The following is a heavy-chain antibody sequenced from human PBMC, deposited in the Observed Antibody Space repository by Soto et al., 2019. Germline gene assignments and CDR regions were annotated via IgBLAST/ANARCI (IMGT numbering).Heavy chain of an antibody. CDR1: GFTFSSYS. Sequence: GGSLRLSCAASGFTFSSYSMNWVRQAPGKGLEWVANIKEDGSEKSYVDSVTGRFTISRDNAKKSLYLQMSSLSAEDTAVYYCARLGPDFGDYWDHWGQGTLVTVSS. CDR3: ARLGPDFGDYWDH. V-gene: IGHV3-7*01. CDR2: IKEDGSEK. D-gene: IGHD4-17*01. J-gene: IGHJ4*02.